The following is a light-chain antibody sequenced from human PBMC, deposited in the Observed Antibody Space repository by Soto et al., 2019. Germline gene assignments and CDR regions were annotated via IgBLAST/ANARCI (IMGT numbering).Light chain of an antibody. V-gene: IGLV2-14*01. CDR3: SSYTSSSTGV. Sequence: ALTQPASVSGSPGQSITISCTGTSSDVGGYNYVSWYQQHPGKAPKLMIYEVSNRPSGVSNRFSGSKSGNTASLTISGLQAEDEADYYCSSYTSSSTGVFGGGTQLTVL. J-gene: IGLJ2*01. CDR1: SSDVGGYNY. CDR2: EVS.